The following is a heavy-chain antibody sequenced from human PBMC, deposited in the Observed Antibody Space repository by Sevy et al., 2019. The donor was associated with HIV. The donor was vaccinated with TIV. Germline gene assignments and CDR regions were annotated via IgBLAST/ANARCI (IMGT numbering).Heavy chain of an antibody. CDR1: GYSITSGFL. J-gene: IGHJ4*02. V-gene: IGHV4-38-2*01. D-gene: IGHD3-10*01. CDR3: ARHSHGSGTYYVPLDS. Sequence: SETLSLTCAVSGYSITSGFLWGWIRQPPGKGLEWIGSVYHSGTAYNNPSVNSRVIVSVDTSKNQFSLKLNSVTAADTAVYYCARHSHGSGTYYVPLDSWGQGTLVTVSS. CDR2: VYHSGTA.